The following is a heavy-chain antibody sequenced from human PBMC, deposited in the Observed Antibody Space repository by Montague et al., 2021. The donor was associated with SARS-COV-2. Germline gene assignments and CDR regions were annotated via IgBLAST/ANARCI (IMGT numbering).Heavy chain of an antibody. CDR3: ARGGRTYYYVTIGYVNAFDT. Sequence: SETLSLTCTVSGGSISTYYWSWIRQPPGKGLEWIGYIYYNGNTNYNPSLKSRVTISVDTSKNQFSLELSSVTAADTAVYFCARGGRTYYYVTIGYVNAFDTWGQGTMVTVSS. D-gene: IGHD3-22*01. J-gene: IGHJ3*02. CDR2: IYYNGNT. V-gene: IGHV4-59*12. CDR1: GGSISTYY.